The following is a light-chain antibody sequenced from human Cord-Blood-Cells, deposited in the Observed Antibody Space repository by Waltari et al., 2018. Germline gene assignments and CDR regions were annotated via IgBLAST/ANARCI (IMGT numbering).Light chain of an antibody. Sequence: QSALTQTPSAAGSPGPSVTISCTGTSSAVCGSNNFSWYQQPPCKAPKLMIYEVSKRPSGVPDRFSGYKSGNTASLTVSGLQAEDEADYYCSSYAGSNNWVFGGGTKLTVL. CDR3: SSYAGSNNWV. CDR1: SSAVCGSNN. CDR2: EVS. V-gene: IGLV2-8*01. J-gene: IGLJ3*02.